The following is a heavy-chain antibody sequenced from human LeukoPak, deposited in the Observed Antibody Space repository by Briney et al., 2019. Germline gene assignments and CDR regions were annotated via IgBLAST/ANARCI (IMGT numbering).Heavy chain of an antibody. D-gene: IGHD6-19*01. J-gene: IGHJ6*03. Sequence: SETLSLTCTVSGGSFSIYYWSWIRQPAGKGLEWIGRIYTSGNTYYNPSLKSRVTMSVDTSNNQFSLNLSSVTAADTAVYYCARDKRVAVAGTYIYYYYMDVWGNGTTVTISS. CDR3: ARDKRVAVAGTYIYYYYMDV. CDR1: GGSFSIYY. CDR2: IYTSGNT. V-gene: IGHV4-4*07.